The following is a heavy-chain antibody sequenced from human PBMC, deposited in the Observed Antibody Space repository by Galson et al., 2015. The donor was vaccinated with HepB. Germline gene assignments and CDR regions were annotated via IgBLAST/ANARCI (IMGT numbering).Heavy chain of an antibody. CDR1: GFTFSSYA. V-gene: IGHV3-23*01. D-gene: IGHD3-9*01. CDR3: AKDARWYYDILTGYYPYYYYGMDV. Sequence: SLRLSCAASGFTFSSYAMSWVRQAPGKGLEWVSAISGSGGSTYYADSVKGRFTISRDNSKNTLYLQMNSLRAEDTAVYYCAKDARWYYDILTGYYPYYYYGMDVWGQGTTVTVSS. J-gene: IGHJ6*02. CDR2: ISGSGGST.